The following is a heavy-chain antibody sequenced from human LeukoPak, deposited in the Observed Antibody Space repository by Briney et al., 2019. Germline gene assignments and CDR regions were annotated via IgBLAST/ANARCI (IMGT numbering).Heavy chain of an antibody. D-gene: IGHD5-12*01. CDR3: ARVREGGYVDAFDI. CDR1: GFTFSTYA. CDR2: INHSGST. J-gene: IGHJ3*02. Sequence: GSLRLSCAASGFTFSTYAMTWLRHPPGKGLEWIREINHSGSTNYNPSLKSRLTISVDTSKNQFSLKLSSVTAADTTVYYCARVREGGYVDAFDIWGQGTMVTVSS. V-gene: IGHV4-34*01.